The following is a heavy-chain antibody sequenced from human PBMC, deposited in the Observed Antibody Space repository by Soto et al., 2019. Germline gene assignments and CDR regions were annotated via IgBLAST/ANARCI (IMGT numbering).Heavy chain of an antibody. CDR2: IIPIFGTA. CDR1: GGTFSSYA. Sequence: QVQLVQSGAEVKKPGSSVKVSCKASGGTFSSYAISWVRQAPGQGLEWMGGIIPIFGTANYAQKFQGRVTITADESTSTAYMELSSLTSEDTAVYYCARLGYCSGGSCYASDYWGQGTLVTVSS. J-gene: IGHJ4*02. D-gene: IGHD2-15*01. V-gene: IGHV1-69*12. CDR3: ARLGYCSGGSCYASDY.